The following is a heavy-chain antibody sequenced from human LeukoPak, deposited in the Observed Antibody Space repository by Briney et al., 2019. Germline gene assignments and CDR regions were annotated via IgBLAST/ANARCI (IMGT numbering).Heavy chain of an antibody. J-gene: IGHJ3*02. CDR1: GGTFSSYA. D-gene: IGHD4-23*01. V-gene: IGHV1-69*13. Sequence: ASVKVSCKASGGTFSSYAISWVRQAPGQGLEWMGGIIPIFGTANYAQTFQGRVTITADESTSTAYMELSSLRSEDTAVYYCARGALRWSSAFNIWGQGTMVTVSS. CDR3: ARGALRWSSAFNI. CDR2: IIPIFGTA.